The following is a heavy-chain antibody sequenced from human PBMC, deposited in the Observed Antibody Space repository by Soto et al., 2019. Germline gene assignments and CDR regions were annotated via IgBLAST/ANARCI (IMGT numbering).Heavy chain of an antibody. D-gene: IGHD2-2*01. Sequence: SETLSLTCTVSGDSISSTNNYWSWIRQHPGKGLEWIGYIYYSGSTYYNPSLKSRPAISVDTSMNQFSLKLSSVTAADTAVYYCARTVCSSASCYGYYYYGLDVWGQGTTVTVSS. V-gene: IGHV4-31*03. CDR2: IYYSGST. J-gene: IGHJ6*02. CDR3: ARTVCSSASCYGYYYYGLDV. CDR1: GDSISSTNNY.